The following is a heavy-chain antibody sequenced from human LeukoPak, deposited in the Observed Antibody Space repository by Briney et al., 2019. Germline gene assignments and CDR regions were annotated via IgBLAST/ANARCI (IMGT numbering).Heavy chain of an antibody. CDR2: ISSSSSYI. CDR3: ARRDEGRGYSGYYFNY. Sequence: PGGSLRLSCAASGFTFSSYSMHWVRQAPGKGLEWVSSISSSSSYIYYADSVKGRFTISRDNAKNSLYLQMNSLRAEDTAVYYWARRDEGRGYSGYYFNYWGQGTLVTVSS. J-gene: IGHJ4*02. CDR1: GFTFSSYS. V-gene: IGHV3-21*01. D-gene: IGHD5-12*01.